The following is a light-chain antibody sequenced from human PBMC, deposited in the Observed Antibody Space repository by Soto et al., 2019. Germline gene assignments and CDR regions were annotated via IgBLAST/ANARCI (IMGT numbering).Light chain of an antibody. Sequence: DIQMTQSPSSLSASVGDRVTVTCRASQSIGRYLNWYQQKPGKAPKLLIYDVSHLQTGVPSRFSGAESGTDFPLTISGLQPEDFGTYYCQQSFSAPRTFGQGTKVDIQ. CDR3: QQSFSAPRT. J-gene: IGKJ2*01. CDR2: DVS. CDR1: QSIGRY. V-gene: IGKV1-39*01.